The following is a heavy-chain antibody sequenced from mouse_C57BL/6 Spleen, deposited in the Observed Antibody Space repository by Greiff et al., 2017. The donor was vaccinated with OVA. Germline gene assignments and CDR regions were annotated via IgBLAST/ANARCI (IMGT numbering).Heavy chain of an antibody. Sequence: QVQLQQPGAELVKPGASVKLSCKASGYTFTSYWMQWVQQRPGQGLEWIGEIDTSDSYTNYNQKFKGKATLTVDTSSSTGYMQLSSLTSEDSAVYYCARGGAAQAPWFAYWGQGTLVTVSA. CDR2: IDTSDSYT. J-gene: IGHJ3*01. CDR3: ARGGAAQAPWFAY. V-gene: IGHV1-50*01. CDR1: GYTFTSYW. D-gene: IGHD3-2*02.